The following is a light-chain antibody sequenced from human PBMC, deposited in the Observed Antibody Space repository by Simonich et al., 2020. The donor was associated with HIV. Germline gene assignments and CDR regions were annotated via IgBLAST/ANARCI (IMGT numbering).Light chain of an antibody. V-gene: IGKV3D-20*01. CDR3: QQYGSSPYT. J-gene: IGKJ4*01. Sequence: EIVLTQSPGTLSLSPGERATLSSRASQSVSSSYVAWYQQKPGLAPRLLIYDASIRATGIPDRISGSGSGTDFTLTISRLEPEDFAVYYCQQYGSSPYTFGGGTKVEIK. CDR2: DAS. CDR1: QSVSSSY.